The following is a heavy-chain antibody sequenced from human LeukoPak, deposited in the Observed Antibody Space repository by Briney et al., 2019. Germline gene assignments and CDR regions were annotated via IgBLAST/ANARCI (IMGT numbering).Heavy chain of an antibody. CDR1: GFTFSSYA. D-gene: IGHD6-19*01. CDR2: ISGSGDYT. CDR3: AKEFAVAGTACFDY. J-gene: IGHJ4*02. V-gene: IGHV3-23*01. Sequence: HAGGSLRLSCAASGFTFSSYAMTWVRQAPGKGLEWVSSISGSGDYTNYADSVKGRFTISRDNSKNTLYLQMNSLRAEDTAVYYCAKEFAVAGTACFDYWGQGTLVTVSS.